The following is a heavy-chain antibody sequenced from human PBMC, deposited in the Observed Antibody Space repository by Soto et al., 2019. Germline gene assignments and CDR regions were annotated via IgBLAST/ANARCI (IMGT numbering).Heavy chain of an antibody. CDR1: GFTFSSYS. V-gene: IGHV3-21*01. J-gene: IGHJ5*02. CDR2: ISSSSSYI. D-gene: IGHD2-2*01. CDR3: ARDFCSSTSCYGVFNWFDP. Sequence: GGSLRLSCAASGFTFSSYSMNWVRQAPGKGLEWVSSISSSSSYIYYADSVKGRFTISRDNAKNSLYLQMNSLRAEDMAVYYCARDFCSSTSCYGVFNWFDPWGQGTLVTVSS.